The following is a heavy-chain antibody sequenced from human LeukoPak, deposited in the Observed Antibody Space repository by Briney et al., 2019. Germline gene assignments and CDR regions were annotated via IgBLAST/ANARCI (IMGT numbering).Heavy chain of an antibody. V-gene: IGHV3-21*01. CDR2: FSSSSSYI. D-gene: IGHD2-2*03. CDR1: GFTFSRYS. J-gene: IGHJ4*02. Sequence: GGSLRLSCAASGFTFSRYSMNWVRQAPGQGRECVSSFSSSSSYIYYADTVKGRFTISRANATTSLYLPMNSSSADATAVSYCSCASRLQGMDDKPFDAWGQGTMVTVSS. CDR3: SCASRLQGMDDKPFDA.